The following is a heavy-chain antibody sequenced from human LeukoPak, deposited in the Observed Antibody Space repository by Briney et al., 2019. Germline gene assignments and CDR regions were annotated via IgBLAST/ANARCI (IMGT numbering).Heavy chain of an antibody. D-gene: IGHD2-21*02. CDR2: IKSKSDGGTI. CDR3: SRGVTAGFDN. Sequence: PGGSLRLSCAASGFTVTNAWMSWVRQAPGKGLEWLGRIKSKSDGGTIDYAGPVKRRFTISRDESKNTLYLQMNSLKTEDTAVYHCSRGVTAGFDNWGQGTLVTVSS. CDR1: GFTVTNAW. V-gene: IGHV3-15*01. J-gene: IGHJ4*02.